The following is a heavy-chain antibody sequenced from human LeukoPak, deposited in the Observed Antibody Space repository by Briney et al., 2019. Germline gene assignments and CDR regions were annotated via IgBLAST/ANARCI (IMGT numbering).Heavy chain of an antibody. Sequence: ASVKVSCKASEYPFIGYYIHWVRQAPGQGLEWMGILNPSHGSTSYAQKFQGRVTMTKDTSTSTVYMELSSLRSEDTAVYYCAREPGDYHFDFWGQGTLVTVSS. J-gene: IGHJ4*02. D-gene: IGHD4-17*01. CDR2: LNPSHGST. CDR1: EYPFIGYY. V-gene: IGHV1-46*01. CDR3: AREPGDYHFDF.